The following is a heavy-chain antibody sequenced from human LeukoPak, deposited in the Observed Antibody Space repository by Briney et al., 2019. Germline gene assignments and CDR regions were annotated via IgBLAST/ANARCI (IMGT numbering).Heavy chain of an antibody. J-gene: IGHJ4*02. D-gene: IGHD3-10*01. CDR2: IYYSGST. Sequence: TSETLSLTCTVSGGSISSYYWSWIRQPPGKGLEWIGYIYYSGSTNYNPSLKSRVTISVDTSKNQFSLKLSSVTAADTAVYYCARITGTSLWFGELWGFFDYWGQGTLVTVSS. CDR1: GGSISSYY. V-gene: IGHV4-59*08. CDR3: ARITGTSLWFGELWGFFDY.